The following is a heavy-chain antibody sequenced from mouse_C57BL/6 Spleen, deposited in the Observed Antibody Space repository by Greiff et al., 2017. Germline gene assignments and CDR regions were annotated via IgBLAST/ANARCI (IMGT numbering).Heavy chain of an antibody. CDR2: IDPSDSYT. CDR1: GYTFTSYW. D-gene: IGHD1-1*01. CDR3: ARSLLTTVVDWYFDV. V-gene: IGHV1-69*01. Sequence: VQLQQPGAELVMPGASVKLSCKASGYTFTSYWMHWVKQRPGQGLEWIGEIDPSDSYTNYNQKFKGKSTLTVDKSSSTAYMQLSSLTSEDSAVYYCARSLLTTVVDWYFDVWGTGTTVTVSS. J-gene: IGHJ1*03.